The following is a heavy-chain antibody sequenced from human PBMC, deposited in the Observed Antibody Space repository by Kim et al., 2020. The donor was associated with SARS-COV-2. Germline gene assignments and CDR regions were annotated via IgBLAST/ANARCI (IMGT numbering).Heavy chain of an antibody. V-gene: IGHV4-31*03. J-gene: IGHJ4*02. CDR3: ARGAGDYFDY. CDR2: IYYSGST. Sequence: SETLSLTCTVSGGSISSGGYYWSWIRQHPGKGLEWFGYIYYSGSTYYNPSLKSRVTISVDTSKNQFSLKLSSVTAADTAVYYCARGAGDYFDYWGQGTLVTVSS. D-gene: IGHD1-26*01. CDR1: GGSISSGGYY.